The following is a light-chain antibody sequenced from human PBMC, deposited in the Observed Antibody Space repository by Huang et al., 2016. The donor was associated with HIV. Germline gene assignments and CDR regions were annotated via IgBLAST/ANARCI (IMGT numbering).Light chain of an antibody. Sequence: DIVMTQSPLSLPVTPGEPASISCRSSQSLLHSNGYNYLDWYLQKLGQSPQLLIYFGSNRASGVPDRCSGSGSGTDFTLKISRVEAEDVGVYYCMQALQTWTFGQGTKVEIK. CDR1: QSLLHSNGYNY. J-gene: IGKJ1*01. V-gene: IGKV2-28*01. CDR2: FGS. CDR3: MQALQTWT.